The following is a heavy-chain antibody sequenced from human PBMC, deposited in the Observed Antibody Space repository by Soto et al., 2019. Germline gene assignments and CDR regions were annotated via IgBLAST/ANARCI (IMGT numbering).Heavy chain of an antibody. CDR1: GFTFSSYG. Sequence: QVQLVESGGGVVQPGRSLRLSCAASGFTFSSYGMHWGRRAPCKELECGAVIWYAGSNKYYADSVKGRFTISRDNSKNTLYLKMNSLRAEDRAVYYCARESNDYGALRDWGQGTMVTVSS. CDR2: IWYAGSNK. V-gene: IGHV3-33*01. CDR3: ARESNDYGALRD. J-gene: IGHJ4*02. D-gene: IGHD4-17*01.